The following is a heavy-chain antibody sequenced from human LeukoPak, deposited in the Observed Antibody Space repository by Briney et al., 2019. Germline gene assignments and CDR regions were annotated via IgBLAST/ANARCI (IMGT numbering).Heavy chain of an antibody. CDR2: TSYDGSTK. CDR3: AKDSGIAMTGTFNWFDP. Sequence: PGGSLRLSCAASGFTFSRYGMHWVRQAPGKGLEWVALTSYDGSTKYYADSVKGRFTISRDNSKNTLYLQMNSLRAEDTAVYYCAKDSGIAMTGTFNWFDPWGQGTLVTVSS. V-gene: IGHV3-30*18. D-gene: IGHD6-19*01. CDR1: GFTFSRYG. J-gene: IGHJ5*02.